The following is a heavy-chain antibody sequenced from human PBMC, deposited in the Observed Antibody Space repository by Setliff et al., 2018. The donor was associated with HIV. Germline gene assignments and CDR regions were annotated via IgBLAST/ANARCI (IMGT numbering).Heavy chain of an antibody. V-gene: IGHV4-39*01. CDR1: GGSISSSSHY. J-gene: IGHJ4*02. D-gene: IGHD3-10*01. CDR2: IYFSGST. CDR3: ARGSFIGDYYYFDY. Sequence: SETLSLTCTVSGGSISSSSHYWGWIRQPPGKGLEWIGSIYFSGSTYYNPSLKSRVTISVDTSKNQFSLKLSSVTAADTAVYYCARGSFIGDYYYFDYWGQGTLVTVSS.